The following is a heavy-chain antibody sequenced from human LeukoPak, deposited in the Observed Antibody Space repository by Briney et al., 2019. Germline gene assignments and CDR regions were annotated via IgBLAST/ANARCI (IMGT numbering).Heavy chain of an antibody. Sequence: GASVKVSCKVSGYTFTELSMHWVRQAPGKGLEWMGGFDPEDGETIYAQKFQGRVTMTEDTSTDTAYMELGSLRSEDTAVYYCATQVSSGYYRPYYFDYWGQGTLVTVSS. CDR1: GYTFTELS. J-gene: IGHJ4*02. V-gene: IGHV1-24*01. D-gene: IGHD3-22*01. CDR3: ATQVSSGYYRPYYFDY. CDR2: FDPEDGET.